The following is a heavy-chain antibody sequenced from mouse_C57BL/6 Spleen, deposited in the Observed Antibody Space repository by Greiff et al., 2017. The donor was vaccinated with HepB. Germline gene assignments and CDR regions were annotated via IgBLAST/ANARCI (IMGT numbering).Heavy chain of an antibody. D-gene: IGHD1-1*01. J-gene: IGHJ3*01. V-gene: IGHV3-1*01. CDR2: ISYSGST. CDR1: GYSITSGYD. CDR3: ARGRYYGSFAY. Sequence: DVKLQESGPGMVKPSQSLSLTCTVTGYSITSGYDWHWIRHFPGNKLEWMGYISYSGSTNYNPSLKSRISITHDTSKNHFFLKLNSVTTEDTATYYCARGRYYGSFAYWGQGTLVTVSA.